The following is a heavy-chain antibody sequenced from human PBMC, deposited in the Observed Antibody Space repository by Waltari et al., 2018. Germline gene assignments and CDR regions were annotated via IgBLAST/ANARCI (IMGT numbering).Heavy chain of an antibody. Sequence: EVQLVESGGGLVQPGGSLRLSCAASGFTFSSYSMNWVRQAPGKGLEWVSYISSSGSTIYYADSVKGGFTISRDNAKNSLYLQMNSLRAEDTAVYYCARDCRFGSGCDYWGQGTLVTVSS. J-gene: IGHJ4*02. CDR1: GFTFSSYS. CDR2: ISSSGSTI. V-gene: IGHV3-48*01. CDR3: ARDCRFGSGCDY. D-gene: IGHD6-19*01.